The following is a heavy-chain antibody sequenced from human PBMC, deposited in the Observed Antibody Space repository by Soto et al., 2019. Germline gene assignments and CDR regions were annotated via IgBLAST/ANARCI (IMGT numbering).Heavy chain of an antibody. CDR3: ARVIGGWYYFDY. Sequence: ASVKVSCKASGYTFTSYAMHWVRQAPGQRLEWMGWINAGNGNTKYSQRFQGRVTITRDTSASTAYMELSSLRSEDTAVYYCARVIGGWYYFDYWGQGTLVTVSS. D-gene: IGHD6-19*01. V-gene: IGHV1-3*01. CDR1: GYTFTSYA. J-gene: IGHJ4*02. CDR2: INAGNGNT.